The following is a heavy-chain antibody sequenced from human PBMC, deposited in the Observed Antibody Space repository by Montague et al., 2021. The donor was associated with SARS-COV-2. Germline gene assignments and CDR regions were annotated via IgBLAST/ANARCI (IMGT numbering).Heavy chain of an antibody. CDR3: ARKVALDDYFDF. CDR1: GGSFSNYY. D-gene: IGHD2-21*01. J-gene: IGHJ4*01. Sequence: SETLSLTCTVSGGSFSNYYWSWIRQPPGKGLEWIGDIYHSGSTXXXPSXKSLVTISVDTSKNQFSLKLSSVTAADTAVYYCARKVALDDYFDFWGHGTLVTVSS. V-gene: IGHV4-34*01. CDR2: IYHSGST.